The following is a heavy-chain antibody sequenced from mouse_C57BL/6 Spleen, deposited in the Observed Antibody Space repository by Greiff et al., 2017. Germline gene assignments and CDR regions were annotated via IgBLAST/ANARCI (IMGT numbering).Heavy chain of an antibody. Sequence: VQLQQPGAELVRPGSSVKLSCKASGYTFTSYWMHWVKQRPIQGLEWIGNIDPSDSETNYNQKFKDKATLTVDKSSSTAYMQLSSLTSEDSVVYDCAKGPSCGSSYDRYFAVWGTGDTVTVSS. J-gene: IGHJ1*03. CDR1: GYTFTSYW. D-gene: IGHD1-1*01. V-gene: IGHV1-52*01. CDR2: IDPSDSET. CDR3: AKGPSCGSSYDRYFAV.